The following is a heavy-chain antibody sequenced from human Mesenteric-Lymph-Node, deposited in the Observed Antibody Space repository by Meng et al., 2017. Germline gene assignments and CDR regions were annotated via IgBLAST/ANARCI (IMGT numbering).Heavy chain of an antibody. Sequence: GGPLRLSCAASGFAFTTYWVHWVCHAPGKGLVRVARVNREGTITNYADSVKGRFTISRDNAKDTLSLQMNSLKAEDTGMYYCAREFGDYVLPIDYWGQGTLVTVSS. CDR2: VNREGTIT. V-gene: IGHV3-74*01. CDR3: AREFGDYVLPIDY. J-gene: IGHJ4*02. D-gene: IGHD4-17*01. CDR1: GFAFTTYW.